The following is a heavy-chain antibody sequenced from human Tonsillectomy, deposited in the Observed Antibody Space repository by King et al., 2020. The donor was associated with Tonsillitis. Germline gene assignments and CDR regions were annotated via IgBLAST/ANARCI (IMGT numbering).Heavy chain of an antibody. D-gene: IGHD4-17*01. J-gene: IGHJ6*03. CDR2: IDNNGGGT. Sequence: QLVQSGGGLVQPGGSLRLSCAASGFTFTSYNMHWVRQAPGKGLEFVSAIDNNGGGTYYSNSVKGRFTISRDNSKNTLYLQMGSLRAEDMAVYYCARVGYGDYGLTEPYYYYYYMDVWGKGTTVTVSS. CDR3: ARVGYGDYGLTEPYYYYYYMDV. V-gene: IGHV3-64*01. CDR1: GFTFTSYN.